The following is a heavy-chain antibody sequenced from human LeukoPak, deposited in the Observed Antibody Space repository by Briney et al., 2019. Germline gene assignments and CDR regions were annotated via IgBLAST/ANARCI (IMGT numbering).Heavy chain of an antibody. J-gene: IGHJ5*01. Sequence: ESGPTLVNPTQTLTLTCTFSGFSLSTGGMGVGWIRQPPGKALEWLAFIFWDGNEHYSPSLKNRLTITKDTSKNQVILTMTNMDPVDTATYYCSHRHNLGVTGPVVTFDSWGQGTLVTVSS. V-gene: IGHV2-5*02. D-gene: IGHD2-21*02. CDR1: GFSLSTGGMG. CDR3: SHRHNLGVTGPVVTFDS. CDR2: IFWDGNE.